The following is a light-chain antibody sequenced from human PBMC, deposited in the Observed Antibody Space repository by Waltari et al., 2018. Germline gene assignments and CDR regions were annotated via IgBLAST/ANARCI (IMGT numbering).Light chain of an antibody. CDR1: QNVNSW. CDR2: RVS. Sequence: DIQMTQSPSTLSASVGDRVSITCRASQNVNSWLVWYHQRPGEAPKLLIYRVSSLASGVPSRFSGSGSGTEFSLTITSLQPDDLGTYYCQQYDNLRTFGQGTKLEI. J-gene: IGKJ2*01. CDR3: QQYDNLRT. V-gene: IGKV1-5*03.